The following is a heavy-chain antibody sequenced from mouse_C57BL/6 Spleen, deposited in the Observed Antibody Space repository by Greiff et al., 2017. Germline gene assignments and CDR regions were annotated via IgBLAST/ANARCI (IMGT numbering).Heavy chain of an antibody. CDR2: IDPEDGDN. J-gene: IGHJ2*01. V-gene: IGHV14-1*01. D-gene: IGHD1-1*01. CDR3: TTEATVVATGDFDY. Sequence: VQLQQSGAELVRPGASVKLSCTASGFNIKDYYMHWVKQRPEQGLEWIGRIDPEDGDNEYAPKFQGKATMTADTSSNTAYLQLSSLTSEDTAVYYCTTEATVVATGDFDYWGQGTTLTVSS. CDR1: GFNIKDYY.